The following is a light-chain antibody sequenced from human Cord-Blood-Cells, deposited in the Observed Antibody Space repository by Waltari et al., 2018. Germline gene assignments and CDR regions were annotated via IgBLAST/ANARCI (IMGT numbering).Light chain of an antibody. CDR3: QSADSSGTYVV. CDR1: ALPKQY. CDR2: KDI. J-gene: IGLJ2*01. V-gene: IGLV3-25*02. Sequence: SYELTQPPSVSVSPGQTARITCSGDALPKQYAYWYQQQPGQAPVLVIYKDIERPSGIPELVSGSSSGTAGTLTISGVHAGDEADYDCQSADSSGTYVVFGGGTKLTVL.